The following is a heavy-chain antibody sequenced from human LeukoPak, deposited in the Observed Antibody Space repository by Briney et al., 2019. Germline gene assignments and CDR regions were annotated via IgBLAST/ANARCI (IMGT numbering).Heavy chain of an antibody. Sequence: SGGSLRLSCAASGFTFSSYWMSWVRQAPGKGLEWVSAISGSGGSTYYADSVKGRFTISRDNSKNTLYLQMNSLRAEDTAVYYCAKIPDILTGYYADYWGQGTLVTVSS. CDR1: GFTFSSYW. V-gene: IGHV3-23*01. J-gene: IGHJ4*02. CDR3: AKIPDILTGYYADY. D-gene: IGHD3-9*01. CDR2: ISGSGGST.